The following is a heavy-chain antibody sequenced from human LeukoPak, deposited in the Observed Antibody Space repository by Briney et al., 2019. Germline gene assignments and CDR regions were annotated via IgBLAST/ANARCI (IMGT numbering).Heavy chain of an antibody. CDR3: ARGLRVLDY. Sequence: KPSETLSLTCAVCGGSFSGYYWSWIRQPPGKGLEWIGEINHSGSTNYNPSLKSRVTISVDTSKNQFSLKLSSVTAADTAVYYCARGLRVLDYWGQGTLVTVSS. CDR1: GGSFSGYY. J-gene: IGHJ4*02. D-gene: IGHD2-8*01. V-gene: IGHV4-34*01. CDR2: INHSGST.